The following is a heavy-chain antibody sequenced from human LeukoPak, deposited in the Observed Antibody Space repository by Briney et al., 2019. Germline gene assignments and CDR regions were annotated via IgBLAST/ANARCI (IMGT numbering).Heavy chain of an antibody. Sequence: ASVKVSCKASGYTFTSYDINWVRQATGQGLEWMGWMNPNSGNTGYAQKFQGRVTMTRNTSISTAYMELSSLRSEDTAVYYCARGFSSGYYPSGAMDVWGQGTTVTVSS. CDR2: MNPNSGNT. CDR1: GYTFTSYD. J-gene: IGHJ6*02. D-gene: IGHD3-22*01. V-gene: IGHV1-8*01. CDR3: ARGFSSGYYPSGAMDV.